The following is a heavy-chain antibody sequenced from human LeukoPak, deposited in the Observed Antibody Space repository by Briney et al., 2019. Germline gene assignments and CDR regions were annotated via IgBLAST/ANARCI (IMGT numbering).Heavy chain of an antibody. V-gene: IGHV3-74*01. CDR3: ARDAVDTANAV. J-gene: IGHJ6*02. D-gene: IGHD5-18*01. CDR2: INSDGSIT. CDR1: GFTFSSYS. Sequence: GGSLRLSCAASGFTFSSYSMNWVRQAPGKGLVWVSHINSDGSITSYADSVKGRFTISRDNAKNTLYLQMNSLRAEDTAVYYCARDAVDTANAVWGQRTTVTVSS.